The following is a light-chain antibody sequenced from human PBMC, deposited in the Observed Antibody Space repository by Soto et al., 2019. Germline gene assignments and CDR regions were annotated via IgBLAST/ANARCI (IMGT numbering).Light chain of an antibody. Sequence: QSALTQSSSASASLGSSVKLTCTLRSGHSSYIIAWHQQQPGKAPRYLMKLEGSGSYNKGSGVPDRFSGSSFGADRYLTIANLQFEDEADYYCETWDSNTHTVFGGGTKLTVL. CDR2: LEGSGSY. V-gene: IGLV4-60*02. J-gene: IGLJ3*02. CDR3: ETWDSNTHTV. CDR1: SGHSSYI.